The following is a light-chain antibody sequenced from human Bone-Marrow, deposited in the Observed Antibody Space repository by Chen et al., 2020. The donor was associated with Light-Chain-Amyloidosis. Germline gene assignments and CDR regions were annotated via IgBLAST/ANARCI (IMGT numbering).Light chain of an antibody. CDR1: QSVLYSSNNKNY. CDR2: WAS. J-gene: IGKJ1*01. Sequence: DIVMTQSPDSLAVSLGERATINCKSSQSVLYSSNNKNYLAWYQQKPGQTPKLLIDWASTRESGVPDRFSGSGSGTDFTLTISSLQAEDGAVYYCQQYYSTWWTFCQGTKVEIK. V-gene: IGKV4-1*01. CDR3: QQYYSTWWT.